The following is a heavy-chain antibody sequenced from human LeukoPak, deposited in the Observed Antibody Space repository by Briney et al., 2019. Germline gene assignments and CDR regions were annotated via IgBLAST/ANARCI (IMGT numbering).Heavy chain of an antibody. J-gene: IGHJ3*02. V-gene: IGHV3-21*01. CDR2: ISSSSSYI. CDR1: GFTFSSYS. D-gene: IGHD3-9*01. Sequence: GGSLRLSCAASGFTFSSYSMNWVRQAPGKGLEWVSSISSSSSYIYYADSVKGRFTISRDNAKNSLYLQMNSLRAEDTAVYYCARGHSDVLTGYYNVIAPGAFDIWGQGTMVTVSS. CDR3: ARGHSDVLTGYYNVIAPGAFDI.